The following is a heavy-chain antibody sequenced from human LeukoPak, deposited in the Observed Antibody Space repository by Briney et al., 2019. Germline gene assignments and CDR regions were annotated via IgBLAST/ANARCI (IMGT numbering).Heavy chain of an antibody. J-gene: IGHJ6*03. D-gene: IGHD2-2*01. Sequence: PSETLSLTCTVSGGSIRSYYWSWIRQSPGKGLEWIGYIYYSGSTNYNPSLKSRVTISVDTSKNQFSLKLSSVTAADTAVYYCASLRREGTSCSFGGCYYYYYMDVWGKGTTVTISS. CDR3: ASLRREGTSCSFGGCYYYYYMDV. V-gene: IGHV4-59*01. CDR1: GGSIRSYY. CDR2: IYYSGST.